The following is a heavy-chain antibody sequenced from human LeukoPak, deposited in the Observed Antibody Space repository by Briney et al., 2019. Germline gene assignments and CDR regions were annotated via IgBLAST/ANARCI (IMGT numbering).Heavy chain of an antibody. CDR3: AREASGSNYDFWSGYSEWFDP. D-gene: IGHD3-3*01. CDR2: IIPIFGIA. J-gene: IGHJ5*02. V-gene: IGHV1-69*04. CDR1: GGTFSSYA. Sequence: SVKVSCMASGGTFSSYAISWVRQAPGEGLEWMGRIIPIFGIANYAQKFQGRVTITADKSTSTAYMELSSLRSEDTAVYYCAREASGSNYDFWSGYSEWFDPWGQGTLVTVSS.